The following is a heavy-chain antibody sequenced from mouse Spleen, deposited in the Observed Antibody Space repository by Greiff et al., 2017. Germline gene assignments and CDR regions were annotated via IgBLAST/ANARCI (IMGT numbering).Heavy chain of an antibody. V-gene: IGHV1S81*02. CDR1: GYTFTSYW. Sequence: QVQLQQPGAELVKPGASVKLSCKASGYTFTSYWMHWVKQRPGQGLEWIGEINPSNGRTNYNEKFKSKATLTVDKSYSTAYMQLSSLTSEDSAVYYGARMAMITGYAMDYWGQGTSVTVSS. J-gene: IGHJ4*01. CDR3: ARMAMITGYAMDY. CDR2: INPSNGRT. D-gene: IGHD2-4*01.